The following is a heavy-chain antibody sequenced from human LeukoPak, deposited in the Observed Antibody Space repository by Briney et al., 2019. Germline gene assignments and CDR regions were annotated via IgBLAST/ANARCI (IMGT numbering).Heavy chain of an antibody. CDR3: TTGPLRGATPRVY. Sequence: GGSLRLSCAAFGFTFSNAWMSWVRQAPGKGLEWVGRIKSKTDGGTTDYAAPVKGRFTISRDDSKNTLYLQMNSLKTEDTAVYYCTTGPLRGATPRVYWGQGTLVTVSS. D-gene: IGHD2-15*01. V-gene: IGHV3-15*01. J-gene: IGHJ4*02. CDR1: GFTFSNAW. CDR2: IKSKTDGGTT.